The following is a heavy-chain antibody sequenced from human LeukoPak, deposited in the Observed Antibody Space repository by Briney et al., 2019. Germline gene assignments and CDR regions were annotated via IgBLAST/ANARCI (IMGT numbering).Heavy chain of an antibody. Sequence: SETLSLTCTVSGGSISSYYWSWIRQPPGKGLEWIGYIYYSGSTSYNPSLKSLVTMLVDTSKNQFSLKLSSVTAADTAVYYCARYQTPIAAAGSRYAFDIWGQGTMVTVSS. V-gene: IGHV4-59*01. D-gene: IGHD6-13*01. CDR3: ARYQTPIAAAGSRYAFDI. CDR2: IYYSGST. J-gene: IGHJ3*02. CDR1: GGSISSYY.